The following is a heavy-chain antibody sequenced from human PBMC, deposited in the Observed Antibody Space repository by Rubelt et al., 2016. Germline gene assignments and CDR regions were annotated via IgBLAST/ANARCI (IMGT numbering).Heavy chain of an antibody. V-gene: IGHV1-3*01. CDR1: GYTFTSYA. Sequence: QVQLVQSGAEVKKPGASVKVSCKASGYTFTSYAMHWVRQAPGQRLEWVGWTNAGNGNTQNSQKFHGRCIRTKETSTRSAYRELDRLRTEDTAVYYCARWDIVVVVAASNPLDYWGQGNLVTVSS. CDR3: ARWDIVVVVAASNPLDY. J-gene: IGHJ4*02. CDR2: TNAGNGNT. D-gene: IGHD2-15*01.